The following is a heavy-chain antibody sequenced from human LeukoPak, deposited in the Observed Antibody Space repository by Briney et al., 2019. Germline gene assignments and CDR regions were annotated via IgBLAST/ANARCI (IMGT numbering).Heavy chain of an antibody. D-gene: IGHD2-15*01. Sequence: SETLSLTCTVSGGSISSYYWSWIRQPPGKGLEWMGYIYYSGSTNYNPSLKSRVTISVDTSKNQFSLKLSSVTAADTAVYYCARGRRGYCSGGSCYSRAGGSYYYFEYWGQGTLVTVSS. J-gene: IGHJ4*02. V-gene: IGHV4-59*01. CDR2: IYYSGST. CDR1: GGSISSYY. CDR3: ARGRRGYCSGGSCYSRAGGSYYYFEY.